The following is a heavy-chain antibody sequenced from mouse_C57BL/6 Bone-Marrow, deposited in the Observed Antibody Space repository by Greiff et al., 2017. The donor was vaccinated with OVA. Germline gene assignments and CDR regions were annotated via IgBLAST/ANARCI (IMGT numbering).Heavy chain of an antibody. CDR2: IDPSDSYT. CDR1: GYTFTSYW. Sequence: QVQLQQPGAELVMPGASVKLSCKASGYTFTSYWMHWVKQRPGQGLEWIGEIDPSDSYTNYNQKFKGKSTLTVAKSSSTAYMQLSSLTSEDSAVYYCARQEIYYEYDGGFAYWGQGTLVTVSA. D-gene: IGHD2-4*01. J-gene: IGHJ3*01. V-gene: IGHV1-69*01. CDR3: ARQEIYYEYDGGFAY.